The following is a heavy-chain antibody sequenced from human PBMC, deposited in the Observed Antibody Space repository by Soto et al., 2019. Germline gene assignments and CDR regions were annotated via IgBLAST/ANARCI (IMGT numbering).Heavy chain of an antibody. CDR2: IIPIFGTA. CDR1: GGTFSSYA. D-gene: IGHD1-20*01. CDR3: ARVRITGTTQCIDS. Sequence: QVQLVQSGAEVKKPGSSVKVSCKASGGTFSSYAISWVRQAPGQGLEWMGGIIPIFGTANYAQKFQGRVTITADHSPSPPHMELSSRRSEATAVYYCARVRITGTTQCIDSWGQGTLVTVSS. V-gene: IGHV1-69*12. J-gene: IGHJ4*02.